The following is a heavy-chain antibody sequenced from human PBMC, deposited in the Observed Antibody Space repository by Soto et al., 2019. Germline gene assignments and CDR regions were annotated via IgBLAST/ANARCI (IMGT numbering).Heavy chain of an antibody. CDR2: ISYDGSNK. Sequence: PGGSLRLSCAASGFTFSSYGMHWVRQAPGKGLEWVAVISYDGSNKYYADSVKGRFTISRDNSKNTLYLQMNSLRAEDTAVYYCAKDRSHYYDFWDGMDVWGQGTTVTVSS. CDR1: GFTFSSYG. J-gene: IGHJ6*02. D-gene: IGHD3-3*01. V-gene: IGHV3-30*18. CDR3: AKDRSHYYDFWDGMDV.